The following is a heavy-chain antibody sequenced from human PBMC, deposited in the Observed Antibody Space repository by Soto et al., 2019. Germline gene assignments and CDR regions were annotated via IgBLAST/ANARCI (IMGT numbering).Heavy chain of an antibody. V-gene: IGHV3-66*01. Sequence: PGVSLRLSCAASGLTFSYGFHWVRQDPGKGLEWVSVIYIGGSTYYADSVKGRFTISRDNSKNTLYLQMNSLRAEDTAVYYCARDRIPTGMDVWGQGTTVTVSS. J-gene: IGHJ6*02. CDR2: IYIGGST. CDR1: GLTFSYGF. CDR3: ARDRIPTGMDV.